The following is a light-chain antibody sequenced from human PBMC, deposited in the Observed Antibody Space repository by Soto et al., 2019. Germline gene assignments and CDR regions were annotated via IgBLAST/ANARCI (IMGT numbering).Light chain of an antibody. J-gene: IGLJ2*01. CDR1: SSDVGGYNY. Sequence: QSVLTQPASVSGSPGQSITISCTGTSSDVGGYNYVSWYQQHPGKAPKFMIYDVSNRPSGVSNRFSGSKSGNTASLTISGRQAEDEADYYFSSYTSSSTVVFGGGTKLTVL. CDR3: SSYTSSSTVV. V-gene: IGLV2-14*01. CDR2: DVS.